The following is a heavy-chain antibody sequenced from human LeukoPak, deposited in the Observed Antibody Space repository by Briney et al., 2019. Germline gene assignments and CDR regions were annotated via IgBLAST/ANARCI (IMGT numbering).Heavy chain of an antibody. CDR1: GYTFTGYY. CDR3: ARDPGVVVVAATPSYYYMDV. D-gene: IGHD2-15*01. CDR2: INPNSGGT. J-gene: IGHJ6*03. Sequence: ASLTVSCKASGYTFTGYYMHWVRQAPGQGLEWMGWINPNSGGTKYPQKFQGTVTMTRDMSISTAYMALSRLRSDDTAVYYCARDPGVVVVAATPSYYYMDVWGKGTPVTISS. V-gene: IGHV1-2*02.